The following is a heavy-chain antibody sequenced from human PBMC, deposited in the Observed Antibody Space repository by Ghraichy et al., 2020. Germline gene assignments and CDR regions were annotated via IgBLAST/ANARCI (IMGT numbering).Heavy chain of an antibody. D-gene: IGHD6-13*01. Sequence: SQTLSLTCSVSGDSFSSRGYFWGWIRQPTGKGPEWIGSMYYGGDTYHNPSLKSRVTISADTSKNQFSLNLRSVTAADTAVYYCARPFASSWPIFDHWGQGILVTVSS. CDR1: GDSFSSRGYF. CDR2: MYYGGDT. CDR3: ARPFASSWPIFDH. V-gene: IGHV4-39*01. J-gene: IGHJ4*02.